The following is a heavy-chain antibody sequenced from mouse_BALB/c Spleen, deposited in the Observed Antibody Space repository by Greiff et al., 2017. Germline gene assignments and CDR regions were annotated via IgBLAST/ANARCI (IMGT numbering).Heavy chain of an antibody. CDR1: GFNIKDTY. V-gene: IGHV14-3*02. J-gene: IGHJ4*01. CDR2: IDPANGNT. Sequence: VQLQQSGAELVKPGASVKLSCTASGFNIKDTYMHWVKQRPEQGLEWIGRIDPANGNTKYDPKFQGKATITADTSSNTANLQLSSLTSEDTAVYCYARVRWYDAMDYWGQGTSVTVSA. D-gene: IGHD1-1*02. CDR3: ARVRWYDAMDY.